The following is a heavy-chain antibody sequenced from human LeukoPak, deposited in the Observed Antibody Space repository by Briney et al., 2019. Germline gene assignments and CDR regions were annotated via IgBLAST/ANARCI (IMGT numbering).Heavy chain of an antibody. Sequence: SETLSLTCAVYGGSFSGYYWSWIRQPPGKGLEWIGEINHSGSTNYSPSLKSRVTISVDTSKNQFSLKLSSVTAADTAVYYCARGFINPKVVVVPAAAATHFDYWGQETLVTVSS. CDR3: ARGFINPKVVVVPAAAATHFDY. CDR1: GGSFSGYY. J-gene: IGHJ4*02. V-gene: IGHV4-34*01. CDR2: INHSGST. D-gene: IGHD2-2*01.